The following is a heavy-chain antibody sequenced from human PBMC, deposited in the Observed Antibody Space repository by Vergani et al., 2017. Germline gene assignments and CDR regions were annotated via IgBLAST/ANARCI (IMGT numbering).Heavy chain of an antibody. CDR2: IWYDGSNK. V-gene: IGHV3-33*08. D-gene: IGHD1-20*01. CDR3: ARDSIRYNWNGGDYFDY. J-gene: IGHJ4*02. CDR1: GFTFSSYT. Sequence: VQLLESGGGLVQPGGSLRLSCAASGFTFSSYTMSWVRQAPGKGLEWVAVIWYDGSNKYYADSVKGRFTISRDNSKNTLYLQMNSLRAEDTAVYYCARDSIRYNWNGGDYFDYWGQGTLVTVSS.